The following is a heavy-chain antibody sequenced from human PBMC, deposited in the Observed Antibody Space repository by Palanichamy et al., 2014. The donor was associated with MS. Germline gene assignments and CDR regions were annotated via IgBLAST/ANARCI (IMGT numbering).Heavy chain of an antibody. CDR1: GFTFSNAW. J-gene: IGHJ4*02. CDR3: TTAPYIWGAYGRDF. CDR2: IKSKTDGGTM. V-gene: IGHV3-15*02. D-gene: IGHD3-16*01. Sequence: EVQLVEVWGEGRGKGLGGPVRLSCAVSGFTFSNAWMSWVRQAPGKGLEWVGRIKSKTDGGTMDNAAPVKGRFTISRDDSRDTLYLQMNSLQSEDTAVYYCTTAPYIWGAYGRDFWGQGTLVTVSS.